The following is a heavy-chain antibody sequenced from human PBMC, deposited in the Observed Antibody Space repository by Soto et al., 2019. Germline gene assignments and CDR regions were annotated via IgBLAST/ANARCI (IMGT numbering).Heavy chain of an antibody. CDR3: ARGSEAYYYYYGMDV. J-gene: IGHJ6*02. CDR1: GFTFSSYA. CDR2: ISYDGSNK. V-gene: IGHV3-30-3*01. Sequence: GGSLRLSCAASGFTFSSYAMHWVRQAPGKGLEWVAVISYDGSNKYYADSVKGRFTISRDNPKSTLYLQMNSVRAEDTGVYYCARGSEAYYYYYGMDVWGQGTTVTVSS.